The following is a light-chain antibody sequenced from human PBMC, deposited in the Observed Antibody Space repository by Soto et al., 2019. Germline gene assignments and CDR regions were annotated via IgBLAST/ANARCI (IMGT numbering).Light chain of an antibody. J-gene: IGLJ2*01. CDR2: DVS. Sequence: QSALTQPASVSGSPGQSITISCTGTSSDVGSYNFVSWYQQHPGKAPKFMIYDVSNRPSGVSNRFSGSKSGNTASLTISGLQAEDEADYYCSPYTNSSSLVVFGGGTKLTVL. CDR3: SPYTNSSSLVV. CDR1: SSDVGSYNF. V-gene: IGLV2-14*01.